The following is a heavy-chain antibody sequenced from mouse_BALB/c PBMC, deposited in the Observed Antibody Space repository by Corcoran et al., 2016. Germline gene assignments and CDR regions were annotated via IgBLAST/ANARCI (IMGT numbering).Heavy chain of an antibody. D-gene: IGHD2-2*01. CDR2: IYPYNDNT. J-gene: IGHJ2*01. V-gene: IGHV1S136*01. Sequence: EVHLQQSGPELVKPGASVKMSCKASGYTFTSYVMHWVKLKPGQGLEWIGYIYPYNDNTKYSEEFKGKATLTSDKSSSTAYMELRSLTSEDSAVYYCAREVPGGYPFDYWGQGTTLTVSS. CDR3: AREVPGGYPFDY. CDR1: GYTFTSYV.